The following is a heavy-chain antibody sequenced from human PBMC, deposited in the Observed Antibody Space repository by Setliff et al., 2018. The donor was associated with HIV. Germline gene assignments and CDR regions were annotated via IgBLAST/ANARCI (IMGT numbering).Heavy chain of an antibody. CDR2: ISGSGGST. CDR3: ARSFHTYYYGSGSYSDY. Sequence: HPGGSLRLSCAASGFTCSSYAMSWVRQAPGKGLEWVSAISGSGGSTYYADSVKGRFTISRDNSKNTLYLQMNSLRAEDTAVYYCARSFHTYYYGSGSYSDYWGQGTLVTVSS. V-gene: IGHV3-23*01. J-gene: IGHJ4*02. CDR1: GFTCSSYA. D-gene: IGHD3-10*01.